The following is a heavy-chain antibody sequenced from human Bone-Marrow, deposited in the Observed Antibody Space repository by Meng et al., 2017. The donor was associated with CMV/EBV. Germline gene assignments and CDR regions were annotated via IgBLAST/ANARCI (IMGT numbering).Heavy chain of an antibody. D-gene: IGHD5-18*01. V-gene: IGHV5-51*01. CDR3: ARIQLWDYYYGMDV. CDR2: IYPGDSDI. J-gene: IGHJ6*02. CDR1: GYSFSIYW. Sequence: GESLKISCKTSGYSFSIYWIGWVRQMPGKGLEWMGFIYPGDSDIRYSPSFQGQVTISADKSISTAYLEWSSLKASDTAMYYCARIQLWDYYYGMDVWGQGTTVTVSS.